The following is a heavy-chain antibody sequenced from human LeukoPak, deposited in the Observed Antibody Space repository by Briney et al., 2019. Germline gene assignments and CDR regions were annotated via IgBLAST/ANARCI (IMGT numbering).Heavy chain of an antibody. J-gene: IGHJ6*02. CDR2: INHSGST. CDR3: ARGTRSYYYYGMDV. Sequence: SETLSLTCAVYGGSFSGYYWSWIRQPPGKGREWIGEINHSGSTNYNPSLKSRVTISVDTSKNQFSLKLSSVTAADTAVYYCARGTRSYYYYGMDVWGQGTTVTVSS. V-gene: IGHV4-34*01. CDR1: GGSFSGYY.